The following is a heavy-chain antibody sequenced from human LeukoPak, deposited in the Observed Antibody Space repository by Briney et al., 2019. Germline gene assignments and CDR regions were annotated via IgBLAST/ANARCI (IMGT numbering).Heavy chain of an antibody. CDR3: AREPNYYDSSGSSKGYFDY. Sequence: GGSLRLSCGASGFTFSSYEMNWVRQAPGKGLEWVSSISSSSSYIYYADSVKGRFTISRDNAKNSLYLQMNSLRAEDTAVYYCAREPNYYDSSGSSKGYFDYWGQGTLVTVSS. CDR1: GFTFSSYE. J-gene: IGHJ4*02. V-gene: IGHV3-21*01. D-gene: IGHD3-22*01. CDR2: ISSSSSYI.